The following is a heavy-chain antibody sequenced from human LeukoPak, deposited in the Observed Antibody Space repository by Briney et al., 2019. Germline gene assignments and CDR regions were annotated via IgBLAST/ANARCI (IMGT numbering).Heavy chain of an antibody. V-gene: IGHV3-74*01. J-gene: IGHJ4*02. D-gene: IGHD7-27*01. Sequence: GGSLRLSCAPSGFTFSVFWMHWVRQAPGTGPVWVSRISPDGSTTNYADSVKGRFTISRDNAKNTLYLQISGLRAEDTAEYYCARDMWGTFDYWGQGTLVTVSS. CDR1: GFTFSVFW. CDR3: ARDMWGTFDY. CDR2: ISPDGSTT.